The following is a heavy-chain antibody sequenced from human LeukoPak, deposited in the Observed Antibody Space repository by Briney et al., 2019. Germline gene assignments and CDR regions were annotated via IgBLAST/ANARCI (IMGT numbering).Heavy chain of an antibody. D-gene: IGHD2-8*01. CDR3: WCMIGSGPLEIFLSQYYFDY. J-gene: IGHJ4*02. V-gene: IGHV1-2*02. CDR1: GYTFTGYY. Sequence: GASVKVSCKASGYTFTGYYVHWVRQAPGQGLEWMGWINPDSGDTNYAQKFQGRVTMTRDTSISTAYMELSRLRSDDTAVYYCWCMIGSGPLEIFLSQYYFDYWGQGTLVTVSS. CDR2: INPDSGDT.